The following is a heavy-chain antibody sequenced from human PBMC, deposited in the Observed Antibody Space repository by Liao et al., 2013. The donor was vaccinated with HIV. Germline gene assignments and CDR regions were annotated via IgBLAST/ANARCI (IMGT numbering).Heavy chain of an antibody. J-gene: IGHJ5*02. D-gene: IGHD3-3*01. Sequence: QVQLQESGPGLAKPSQTLSLTCTVSGDSLRSGNYYWTWIRQPAGKGLEWIGRLFDSDSTDYNPSLKGRVTISGDTSRNSFSLRLSSVTAADTAVYYCARTDQYYDFWNGYENWFDPWGQGTLVTVSS. CDR3: ARTDQYYDFWNGYENWFDP. CDR1: GDSLRSGNYY. CDR2: LFDSDST. V-gene: IGHV4-61*02.